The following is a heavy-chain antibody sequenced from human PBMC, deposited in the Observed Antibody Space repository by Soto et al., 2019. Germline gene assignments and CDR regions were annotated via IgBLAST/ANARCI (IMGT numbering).Heavy chain of an antibody. D-gene: IGHD2-15*01. CDR2: IQSGGPT. Sequence: EVHLVESGGGLVQPGGSLRLSCAASGFTVSSKYMSWVRQAPGKGLEWVSLIQSGGPTYYADSVKGRFTISRDTSENTVHLQMDSLRAEDTAVYYCASDDVLCDGGRCYGVPLDVWGKWTTVTVSS. CDR3: ASDDVLCDGGRCYGVPLDV. V-gene: IGHV3-66*01. J-gene: IGHJ6*04. CDR1: GFTVSSKY.